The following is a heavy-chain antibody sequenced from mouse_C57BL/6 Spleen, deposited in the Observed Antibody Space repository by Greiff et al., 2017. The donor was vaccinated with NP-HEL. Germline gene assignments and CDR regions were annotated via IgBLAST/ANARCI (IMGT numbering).Heavy chain of an antibody. J-gene: IGHJ3*01. CDR1: GYTFTSYW. CDR2: IYPGSGST. D-gene: IGHD2-4*01. CDR3: ASYDYDSFAY. V-gene: IGHV1-55*01. Sequence: QVQLQQPGAELVKPGASVKMSCKASGYTFTSYWITWVKQRPGQGLEWIGDIYPGSGSTNYNEKFKSKATLTVDTSASTAVMQLSSLTSEDSAVYYCASYDYDSFAYWGQGTLVTVSA.